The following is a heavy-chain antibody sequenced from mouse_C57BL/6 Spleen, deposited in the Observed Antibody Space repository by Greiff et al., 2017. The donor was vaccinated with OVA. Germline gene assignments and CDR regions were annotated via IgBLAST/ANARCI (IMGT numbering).Heavy chain of an antibody. CDR2: IWTGGGT. D-gene: IGHD1-1*01. CDR1: GFSLTSYA. J-gene: IGHJ1*03. CDR3: ARFITTVVATRNWYFDV. Sequence: VQLQESGPGLVAPSQSLSITCTVSGFSLTSYAISWVRQPPGKGLEWLGVIWTGGGTNYNSALKSRLSISKDNSKSQVFLKMNSLQTDDTARYYCARFITTVVATRNWYFDVWGTGTTVTVSS. V-gene: IGHV2-9-1*01.